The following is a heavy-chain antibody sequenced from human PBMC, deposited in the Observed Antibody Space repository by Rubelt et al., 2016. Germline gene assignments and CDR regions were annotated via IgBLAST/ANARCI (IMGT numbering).Heavy chain of an antibody. V-gene: IGHV3-7*01. D-gene: IGHD4-17*01. CDR1: GFTFSSYW. CDR2: IKQDGSKK. Sequence: EVQLVESGGGLVKPGGSPRLSCAASGFTFSSYWMSWVRQAPGKGLEWVANIKQDGSKKDYMDSVKGRFTISRDNAKNSLYLQMNSLRVEVTAVFYCAREGDYNAFDIWGQGTIVTVSS. CDR3: AREGDYNAFDI. J-gene: IGHJ3*02.